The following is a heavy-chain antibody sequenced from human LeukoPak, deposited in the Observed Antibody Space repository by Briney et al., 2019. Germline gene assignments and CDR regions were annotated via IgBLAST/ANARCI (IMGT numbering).Heavy chain of an antibody. CDR2: IYYSGST. V-gene: IGHV4-59*01. Sequence: SETLSLTCTVSGGSISSYYWSWIRQPPGKGLEWIGYIYYSGSTNYNPSLKSRVTISVDTSKNQFSLKLSSVTAADTAVYYCARGAMARSDYWGQGTLVTVSS. CDR3: ARGAMARSDY. D-gene: IGHD5-18*01. J-gene: IGHJ4*02. CDR1: GGSISSYY.